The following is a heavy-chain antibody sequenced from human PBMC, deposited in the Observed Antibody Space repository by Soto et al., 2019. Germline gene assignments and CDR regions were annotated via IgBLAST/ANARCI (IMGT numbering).Heavy chain of an antibody. CDR1: GYIFTAYS. J-gene: IGHJ4*02. Sequence: QVQLVQSGAEVKKPGASVKVSCKASGYIFTAYSMHWVRQAPGQGLEWMGVVNPSGGSTNYAQKFQGRITMTRDTSTSTVYMDLSSLTSEDTAVYYCAREVVAITNFIDYWGQGTLVTVSS. V-gene: IGHV1-46*01. CDR3: AREVVAITNFIDY. CDR2: VNPSGGST. D-gene: IGHD5-12*01.